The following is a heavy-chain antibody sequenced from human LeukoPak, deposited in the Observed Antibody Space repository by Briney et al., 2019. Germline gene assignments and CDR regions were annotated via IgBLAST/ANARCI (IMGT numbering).Heavy chain of an antibody. CDR1: GGSFSGYY. Sequence: SETLSLTCAVYGGSFSGYYWSWIRQPPGKGLEWIGEIIHSGSTNYNPSLKSRVTISVDTSKNQFSLKLSSVTAADTAVYYCATSRITIFGVIKRWFDPWGQGTLVTVSS. J-gene: IGHJ5*02. V-gene: IGHV4-34*12. CDR2: IIHSGST. D-gene: IGHD3-3*01. CDR3: ATSRITIFGVIKRWFDP.